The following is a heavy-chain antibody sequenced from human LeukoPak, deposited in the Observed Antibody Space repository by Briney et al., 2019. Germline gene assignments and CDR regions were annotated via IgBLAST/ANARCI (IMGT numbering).Heavy chain of an antibody. CDR2: INPNSGGT. Sequence: ASVKVSCKASGYTFTGYYMHWVRQAPGQGLEWMGWINPNSGGTNYAQKFQGRVTMTRDTSISTAYMELGRLRSDDTAVYYCAIGSAHIVVVIATDYYMDVWGKGTTVTVSS. CDR3: AIGSAHIVVVIATDYYMDV. J-gene: IGHJ6*03. V-gene: IGHV1-2*02. CDR1: GYTFTGYY. D-gene: IGHD2-21*01.